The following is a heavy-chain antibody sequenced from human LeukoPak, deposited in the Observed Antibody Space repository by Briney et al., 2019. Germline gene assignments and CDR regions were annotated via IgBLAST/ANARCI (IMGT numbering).Heavy chain of an antibody. CDR1: GNTFSSYY. J-gene: IGHJ3*02. V-gene: IGHV1-46*01. CDR3: ASERPRGLAAFAI. Sequence: ASVTVSCKASGNTFSSYYLHWVRQAPGQGLEWMGIINPSGGSTTYAQRFKGRVTMTRDTSTARDTSTSTVYMELSRLRPDDTAVYYCASERPRGLAAFAIWGQGTMVTVSS. D-gene: IGHD3-16*01. CDR2: INPSGGST.